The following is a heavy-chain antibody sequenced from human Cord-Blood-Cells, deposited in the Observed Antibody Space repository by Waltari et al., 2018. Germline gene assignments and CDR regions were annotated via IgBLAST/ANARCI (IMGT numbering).Heavy chain of an antibody. CDR1: GYTFTSYG. CDR3: ARDEAGGGSYYYYYYGMDV. Sequence: QVQLVQSGAEVKKPGASVKASCKASGYTFTSYGSSWVRQAPGQGLEWMGWISAYNGKTNYAQKLQGRGTMTTDTSTSTAYRELRSLRSDDTAVYYGARDEAGGGSYYYYYYGMDVWGQGTTVTVSS. CDR2: ISAYNGKT. D-gene: IGHD1-26*01. V-gene: IGHV1-18*01. J-gene: IGHJ6*02.